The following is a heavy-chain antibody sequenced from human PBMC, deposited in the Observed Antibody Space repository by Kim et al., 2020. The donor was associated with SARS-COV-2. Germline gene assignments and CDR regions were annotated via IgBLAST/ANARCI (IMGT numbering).Heavy chain of an antibody. V-gene: IGHV1-46*01. CDR2: INPSGGST. Sequence: ASVKVSCKASGYTFTSYYMHWVRQAPGQGLEWMGIINPSGGSTSYAQKFQGRVTMTRDTSTSTVYMELSSLRSEDTAVYYCARDQIPMVRGLVGMDVWGQGTTVTVSS. J-gene: IGHJ6*02. CDR1: GYTFTSYY. D-gene: IGHD3-10*01. CDR3: ARDQIPMVRGLVGMDV.